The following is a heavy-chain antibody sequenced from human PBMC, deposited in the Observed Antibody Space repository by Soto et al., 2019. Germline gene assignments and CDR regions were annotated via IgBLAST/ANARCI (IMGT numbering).Heavy chain of an antibody. CDR1: GFSLSTSGVG. V-gene: IGHV2-5*02. CDR2: IYWDDDK. CDR3: AHSRSIPPFNDS. Sequence: QITLKESGPTLVKPTQTLTLTCTFSGFSLSTSGVGVGWIRQPPGKALEWLALIYWDDDKRYSPSLKSRLTTTKKPSKTQVVLTRTNTDPGDTATYSCAHSRSIPPFNDSWGQGILVTVSS. J-gene: IGHJ4*02. D-gene: IGHD6-6*01.